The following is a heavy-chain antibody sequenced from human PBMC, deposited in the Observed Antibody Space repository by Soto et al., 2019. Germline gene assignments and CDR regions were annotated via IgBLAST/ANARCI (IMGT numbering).Heavy chain of an antibody. CDR3: ARDYYYDSSGYPDAFDI. V-gene: IGHV4-31*03. J-gene: IGHJ3*02. D-gene: IGHD3-22*01. CDR1: GGSISSGCYY. CDR2: IYYSGST. Sequence: PSETLSLTCTVSGGSISSGCYYWSWIRQHPGKGLEWIGYIYYSGSTYYNPSLKSRVTISVDTSKNQFSLKLSSVTAADTAVYYCARDYYYDSSGYPDAFDIWGQGTMVTVSS.